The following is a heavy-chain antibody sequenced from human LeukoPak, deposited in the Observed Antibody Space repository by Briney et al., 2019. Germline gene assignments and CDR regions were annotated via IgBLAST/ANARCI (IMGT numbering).Heavy chain of an antibody. J-gene: IGHJ4*02. D-gene: IGHD3-3*01. CDR1: GGAFSSYA. Sequence: GASVKVSCKASGGAFSSYAISWVRQAPGQGLEWMGGIIPIFGTANYAQKFQGRVTITTDESTSTAYMHLTNLRPEDTAIYYCAAAPLNEFWWKFWGQGTLVTVSS. CDR3: AAAPLNEFWWKF. CDR2: IIPIFGTA. V-gene: IGHV1-69*05.